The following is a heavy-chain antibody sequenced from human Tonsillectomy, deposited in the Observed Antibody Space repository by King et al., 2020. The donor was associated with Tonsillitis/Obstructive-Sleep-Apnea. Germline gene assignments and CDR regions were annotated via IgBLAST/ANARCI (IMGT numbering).Heavy chain of an antibody. Sequence: VQLVESGAEVKKPGASVNVSCKAYGYSFTRYYIHWVRQAPGQGLEWMGIINPSDGFTTYAQKFRGRVTMTRDTSTTTVHMELSSLRSEDTAVYYCGRDDKDDRYFDYWGQGTPVTVSS. CDR2: INPSDGFT. D-gene: IGHD2-15*01. J-gene: IGHJ4*02. CDR3: GRDDKDDRYFDY. CDR1: GYSFTRYY. V-gene: IGHV1-46*01.